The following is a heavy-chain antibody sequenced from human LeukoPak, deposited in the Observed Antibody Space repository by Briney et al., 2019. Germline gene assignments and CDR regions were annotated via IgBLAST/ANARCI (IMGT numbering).Heavy chain of an antibody. CDR3: AKERWLRFFDY. CDR2: ISYDGSNK. Sequence: GRSLRLSCAASGFTYISYGMHWVRQAPGKGLGWVAVISYDGSNKYYADSVKGRFTISRDNSKNTLYLEMNSLRAEDTAVYYCAKERWLRFFDYWGQGTLVTVSS. J-gene: IGHJ4*02. V-gene: IGHV3-30*18. D-gene: IGHD5-12*01. CDR1: GFTYISYG.